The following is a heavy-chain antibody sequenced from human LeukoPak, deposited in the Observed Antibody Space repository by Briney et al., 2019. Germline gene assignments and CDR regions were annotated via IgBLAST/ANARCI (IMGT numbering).Heavy chain of an antibody. CDR1: GGTFSSYA. D-gene: IGHD4-17*01. CDR2: IIPIFGTA. Sequence: SVKVSCKASGGTFSSYAISWVRQAPGQGLEWMGGIIPIFGTANYAQKFQGRVTITADESTSTAYMELSSLRSEDTAVYYCAREIGDYGDYLDYWGQGTLVTVSS. J-gene: IGHJ4*02. CDR3: AREIGDYGDYLDY. V-gene: IGHV1-69*13.